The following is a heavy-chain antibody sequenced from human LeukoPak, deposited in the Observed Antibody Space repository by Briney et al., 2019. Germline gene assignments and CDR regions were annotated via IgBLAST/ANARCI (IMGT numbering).Heavy chain of an antibody. CDR3: AKDMLHAIAAPGYYYGMDV. D-gene: IGHD6-6*01. V-gene: IGHV3-9*01. J-gene: IGHJ6*02. Sequence: QSGGSLRLSCAASGFTFDDYAMHWVRQAPGKGLEWVSGISWNSGSIGYADSVKGRFTISRDNAKNSLYLQMNSLRAEDTAVYYCAKDMLHAIAAPGYYYGMDVWGQGTTVTVSS. CDR2: ISWNSGSI. CDR1: GFTFDDYA.